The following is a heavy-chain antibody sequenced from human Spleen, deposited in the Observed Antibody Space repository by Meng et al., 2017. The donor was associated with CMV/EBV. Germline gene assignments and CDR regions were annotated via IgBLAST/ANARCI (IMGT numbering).Heavy chain of an antibody. J-gene: IGHJ6*02. CDR1: GFTVSTSY. V-gene: IGHV3-66*02. Sequence: GGSLRLSCAVSGFTVSTSYMSWVRQPPGKGLEWVSIIYSVGNTYYADSVKGRFTISRDNAKNTLNLQMNSLRVEDTAVYYCARNLVLPAAIQYYYHNYGMDVWGQGTTVTVSS. CDR3: ARNLVLPAAIQYYYHNYGMDV. CDR2: IYSVGNT. D-gene: IGHD2-2*01.